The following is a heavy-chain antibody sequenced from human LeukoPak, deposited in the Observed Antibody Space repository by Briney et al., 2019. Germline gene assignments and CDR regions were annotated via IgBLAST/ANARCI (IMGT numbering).Heavy chain of an antibody. J-gene: IGHJ4*02. Sequence: GESLRLSCVASGFILENHAMSWIRQAPGKGLEWVSGTSSNGEVKYYADSVKGRFTVSRDNSKDTLYLQMDSLGVEDTAMYYCARDFNWNEPYYFDYWGPGTLVTVSS. D-gene: IGHD1-1*01. CDR2: TSSNGEVK. CDR3: ARDFNWNEPYYFDY. V-gene: IGHV3-23*01. CDR1: GFILENHA.